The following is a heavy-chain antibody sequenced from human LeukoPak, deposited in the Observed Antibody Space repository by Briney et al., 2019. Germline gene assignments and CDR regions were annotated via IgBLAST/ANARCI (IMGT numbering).Heavy chain of an antibody. Sequence: GGSLRLSCAASDFTFSSYSMNWVRQAPGKGLEWVSSISSSGSYMYYADSVKGRFTISRDNAKNSLYLQMNTLRAEDTAVYYCARGRGSGWYDAFDIWGQGTMVTVSS. D-gene: IGHD6-19*01. CDR1: DFTFSSYS. CDR2: ISSSGSYM. V-gene: IGHV3-21*06. J-gene: IGHJ3*02. CDR3: ARGRGSGWYDAFDI.